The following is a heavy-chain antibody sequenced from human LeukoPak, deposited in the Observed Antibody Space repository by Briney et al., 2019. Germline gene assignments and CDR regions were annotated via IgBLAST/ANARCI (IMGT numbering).Heavy chain of an antibody. D-gene: IGHD2-2*01. CDR2: IYTSGST. CDR1: GGSISSYY. CDR3: ARDKRDIVVVPAQPTGMHV. Sequence: SETLSLTCTVSGGSISSYYWSWIRQPAGKGLEWIGRIYTSGSTNYNPSLKSRVTMSVDTSKNQFSLKLSSVTAADTAVYYCARDKRDIVVVPAQPTGMHVWGQGTTVTVSS. J-gene: IGHJ6*02. V-gene: IGHV4-4*07.